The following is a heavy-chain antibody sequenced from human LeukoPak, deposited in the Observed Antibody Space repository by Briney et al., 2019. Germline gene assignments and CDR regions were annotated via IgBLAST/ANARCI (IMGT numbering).Heavy chain of an antibody. CDR1: GGSISSYY. CDR2: IYYSGST. CDR3: ARADYYGSRKPAFDI. D-gene: IGHD3-10*01. Sequence: PSETLSLTCTVSGGSISSYYWSWIRQPPGKGLEWIGYIYYSGSTNYNPSLKSRVTISVDTSKNQFSLKLSSVTAADTAVYYCARADYYGSRKPAFDIWGQGTMVTVSS. V-gene: IGHV4-59*01. J-gene: IGHJ3*02.